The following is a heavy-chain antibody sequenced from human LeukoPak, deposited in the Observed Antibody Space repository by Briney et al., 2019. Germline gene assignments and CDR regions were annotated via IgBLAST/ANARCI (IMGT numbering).Heavy chain of an antibody. CDR3: ARDLGLSGYDLLDY. CDR2: IKLDGTEK. J-gene: IGHJ4*02. Sequence: PGGSLRLSCAASGLTFSSYRMTWVRQAPGKGLEGVANIKLDGTEKYYVDSVKGRFTISRDNAKNSLDLQMNSLRVEDTAVYYCARDLGLSGYDLLDYWGQGTMVTVSS. V-gene: IGHV3-7*01. CDR1: GLTFSSYR. D-gene: IGHD5-12*01.